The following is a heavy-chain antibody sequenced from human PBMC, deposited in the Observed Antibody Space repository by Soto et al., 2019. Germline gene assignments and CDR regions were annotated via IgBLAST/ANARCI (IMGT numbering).Heavy chain of an antibody. CDR2: IIPILGIA. D-gene: IGHD6-19*01. Sequence: QVQLVQSGAEVKKPGSSVKVSCKASGGTFSSYTISWVRQAPGQGLEWMGRIIPILGIANYAQKFQGRVTITADKSTSTAYMELSSLRSEDTAVYYCARGKGAVAGPSQADYWGQGTLVTVSS. V-gene: IGHV1-69*02. CDR3: ARGKGAVAGPSQADY. J-gene: IGHJ4*02. CDR1: GGTFSSYT.